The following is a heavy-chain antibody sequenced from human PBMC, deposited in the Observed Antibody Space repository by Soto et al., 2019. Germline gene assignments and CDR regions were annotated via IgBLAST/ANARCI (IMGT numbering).Heavy chain of an antibody. V-gene: IGHV4-34*01. Sequence: PSETLCLTCAVYGGSFSGYYWSWIRQPPGKGLEWIGEINHSGSTNYNPSLKSRVTISVDTSKNQFSLKLSSVTAADTAVYYCAREAYYYGSGSYYYYYYMDVWGKGTTVTVSS. J-gene: IGHJ6*03. CDR2: INHSGST. CDR1: GGSFSGYY. D-gene: IGHD3-10*01. CDR3: AREAYYYGSGSYYYYYYMDV.